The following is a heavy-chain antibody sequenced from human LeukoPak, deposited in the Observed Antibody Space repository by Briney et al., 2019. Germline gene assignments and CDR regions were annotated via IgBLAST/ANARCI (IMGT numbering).Heavy chain of an antibody. J-gene: IGHJ5*02. CDR2: IYHSGST. D-gene: IGHD2-2*01. CDR1: GGSISSGYY. Sequence: SETLSLTCTVSGGSISSGYYWGWIRQPPGKGLEWIGSIYHSGSTYYNPSLKSRVTISVDTSKNQFSLKLSSVTAADTAVYYCARQGIHCSSTSCYGDWFDPWGQGTLVTVSS. CDR3: ARQGIHCSSTSCYGDWFDP. V-gene: IGHV4-38-2*02.